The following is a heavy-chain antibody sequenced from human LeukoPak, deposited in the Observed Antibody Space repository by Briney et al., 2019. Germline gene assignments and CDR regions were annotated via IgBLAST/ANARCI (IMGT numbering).Heavy chain of an antibody. J-gene: IGHJ3*02. Sequence: PGGSLRLSCAASGFTSSDYYMSCSRHAPGKGLEWGSYISSSGSTIYYADSVKGRFTISRDNAKNSLYLQMTSLRAEDTAVYYCARSGSAGAFDIWGQGTMVTVSS. D-gene: IGHD3-10*01. CDR3: ARSGSAGAFDI. CDR1: GFTSSDYY. V-gene: IGHV3-11*01. CDR2: ISSSGSTI.